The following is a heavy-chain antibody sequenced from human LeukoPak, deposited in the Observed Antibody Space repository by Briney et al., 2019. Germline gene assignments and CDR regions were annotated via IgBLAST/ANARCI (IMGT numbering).Heavy chain of an antibody. J-gene: IGHJ4*02. CDR1: GFTFSSYA. CDR3: AKDHMYSSGWYPFFDY. Sequence: GGSLRRSCAASGFTFSSYAMSWVRQAPGKGLEWVSAISGSGGSTYYADSVKGRFTISRDNSKNTLYLQMNSLRAEDTAVYYCAKDHMYSSGWYPFFDYWGQGTLVTVPS. D-gene: IGHD6-19*01. V-gene: IGHV3-23*01. CDR2: ISGSGGST.